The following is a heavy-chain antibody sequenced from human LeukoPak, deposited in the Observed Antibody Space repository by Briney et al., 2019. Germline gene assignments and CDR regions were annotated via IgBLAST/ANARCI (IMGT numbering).Heavy chain of an antibody. J-gene: IGHJ5*02. Sequence: GASVKVSCKASGYTFTSYGISWVRQAPGQGLEWMGWISAYNGNTNYAQKLQGRVTMTTDTFTSTAYMELRSLRSDDTAVYYCARAIMITFGGVIGHNWFDPWGQGTLVTVSS. CDR2: ISAYNGNT. CDR3: ARAIMITFGGVIGHNWFDP. V-gene: IGHV1-18*01. CDR1: GYTFTSYG. D-gene: IGHD3-16*02.